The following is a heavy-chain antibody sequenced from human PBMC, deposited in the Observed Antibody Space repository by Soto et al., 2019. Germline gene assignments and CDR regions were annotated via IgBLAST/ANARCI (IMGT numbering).Heavy chain of an antibody. Sequence: ASVKVSCKASGGTFSSYAISWVRQAPGQGLEWMGGIIPIFGTANYAQKFQGRVTITGDESPSTGYMELSSLRSEDTAVYYCASEDYGVAYYYYGMDVWGQGTTVTVSS. CDR2: IIPIFGTA. CDR3: ASEDYGVAYYYYGMDV. V-gene: IGHV1-69*13. D-gene: IGHD4-17*01. CDR1: GGTFSSYA. J-gene: IGHJ6*02.